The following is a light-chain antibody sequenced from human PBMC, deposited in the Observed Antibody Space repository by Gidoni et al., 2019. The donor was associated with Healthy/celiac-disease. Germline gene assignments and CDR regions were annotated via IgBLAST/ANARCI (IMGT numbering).Light chain of an antibody. CDR1: QSVSIN. V-gene: IGKV3-15*01. J-gene: IGKJ2*01. Sequence: EIVMTQSPATRSVSPGERATLPCRSRQSVSINLAGYQQKPGQAPMLLIDGASTRATGIPARFSGRGSGTEFTLTISSQQSEYFAVYYCQQYNNWPRTFGEGTKLEIK. CDR2: GAS. CDR3: QQYNNWPRT.